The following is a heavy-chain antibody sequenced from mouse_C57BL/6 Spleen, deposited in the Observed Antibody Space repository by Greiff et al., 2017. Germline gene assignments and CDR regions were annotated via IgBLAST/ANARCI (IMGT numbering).Heavy chain of an antibody. CDR1: GYTFTDYE. CDR3: TRSYYYGSSYTDY. J-gene: IGHJ2*01. Sequence: QVQLKESGAELVRPGASVTLSCKASGYTFTDYEMHWVKQTPVHGLEWIGAIDPETGGTAYNQKFKGKAILTADKSSSTAYMELRSLTSEDSAVYYCTRSYYYGSSYTDYWGQGTTLTVSS. CDR2: IDPETGGT. D-gene: IGHD1-1*01. V-gene: IGHV1-15*01.